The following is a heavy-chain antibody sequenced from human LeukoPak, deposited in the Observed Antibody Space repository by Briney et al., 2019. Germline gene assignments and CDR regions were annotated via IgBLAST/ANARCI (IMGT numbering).Heavy chain of an antibody. CDR2: VGDDGREK. D-gene: IGHD3-22*01. V-gene: IGHV3-7*01. Sequence: GGSLRLSCAASGLAFSDVWMTWVRQTPRRGLEWVASVGDDGREKSYLDSVRGRFTISRDNAKNSLYLQMNSLRAEDTAVYYCARTYYYDSSGYYYPVDYWGQGTLVTVSS. CDR1: GLAFSDVW. CDR3: ARTYYYDSSGYYYPVDY. J-gene: IGHJ4*02.